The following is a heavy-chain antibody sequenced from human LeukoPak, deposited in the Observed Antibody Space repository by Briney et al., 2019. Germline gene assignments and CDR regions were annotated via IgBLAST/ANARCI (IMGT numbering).Heavy chain of an antibody. V-gene: IGHV3-30-3*01. CDR3: ARSRDGYNWGAIDY. Sequence: GGSLRLSCAASRFTFSSYAMHWVRQAPGKGLEWVAVISYDGSNKYYADSVKGRFTISRDNSKNTLYLQMNSLRAEDTAVYYCARSRDGYNWGAIDYWGQGTLVTVSS. J-gene: IGHJ4*02. CDR2: ISYDGSNK. CDR1: RFTFSSYA. D-gene: IGHD5-24*01.